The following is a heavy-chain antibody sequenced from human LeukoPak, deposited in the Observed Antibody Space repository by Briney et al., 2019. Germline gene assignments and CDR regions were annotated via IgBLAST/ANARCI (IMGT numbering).Heavy chain of an antibody. Sequence: GGSLRLSCAASGFTFDDYAMSWVRQAPGKGLEWVSAISGSGGSTYYADSVKGRFTISRDNSKNTLYLQMNSLRAEDTAVYYCASRSGHDSSGYREAFDIWGQGTMVTVSS. CDR3: ASRSGHDSSGYREAFDI. D-gene: IGHD3-22*01. J-gene: IGHJ3*02. CDR2: ISGSGGST. CDR1: GFTFDDYA. V-gene: IGHV3-23*01.